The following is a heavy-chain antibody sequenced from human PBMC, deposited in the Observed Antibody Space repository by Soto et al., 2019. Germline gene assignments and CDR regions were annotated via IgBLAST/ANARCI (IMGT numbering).Heavy chain of an antibody. J-gene: IGHJ4*02. CDR2: TYFRSKWYY. CDR1: GDSVSSNTAS. D-gene: IGHD3-9*01. V-gene: IGHV6-1*01. CDR3: AKGVNLGRMTGSVFAP. Sequence: TLSLTCAISGDSVSSNTASWNWISQSPSRGLEWLGRTYFRSKWYYDYSVSLKTQILRHPQTFNVPFSLQLNSGAPEDTVVYFCAKGVNLGRMTGSVFAPGGEGTIVSVFS.